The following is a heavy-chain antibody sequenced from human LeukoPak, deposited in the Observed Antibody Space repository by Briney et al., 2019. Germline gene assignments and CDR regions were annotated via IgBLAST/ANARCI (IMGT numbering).Heavy chain of an antibody. D-gene: IGHD3-9*01. Sequence: PGGSLRLSCAASGFTFSSYSMNWVRQAPGKGLEWVSSISSSSSYIYYADSVKGRFTISRDNAKNSLYLQMNSLRAEDTAVYYCARDQGDYDILDAFDIWGQGTMVTVSS. CDR1: GFTFSSYS. CDR3: ARDQGDYDILDAFDI. V-gene: IGHV3-21*01. CDR2: ISSSSSYI. J-gene: IGHJ3*02.